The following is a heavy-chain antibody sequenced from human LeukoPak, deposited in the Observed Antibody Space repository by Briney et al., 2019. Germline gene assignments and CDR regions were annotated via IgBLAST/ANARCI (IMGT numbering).Heavy chain of an antibody. D-gene: IGHD3-10*01. CDR2: IIPIFGTA. Sequence: SVKVSCKASGGTFSSYAISWVRQAPGQGLEWMGGIIPIFGTANYAQKFQGRVTMTRNTSISTAYMELSSLRSEDTAVYYCARGLGVRGVIITYYYYYMDVWGKGTTVTVSS. CDR3: ARGLGVRGVIITYYYYYMDV. CDR1: GGTFSSYA. J-gene: IGHJ6*03. V-gene: IGHV1-69*05.